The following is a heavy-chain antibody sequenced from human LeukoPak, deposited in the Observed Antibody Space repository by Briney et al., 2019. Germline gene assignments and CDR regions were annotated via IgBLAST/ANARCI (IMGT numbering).Heavy chain of an antibody. CDR1: GFTFSSYG. V-gene: IGHV3-30*03. Sequence: GGSLRLSCAASGFTFSSYGMHWVRQAPGKGLEWVAVISYDGSNKYYADSVKGRFTISRDNSKNTLYLQMNSLRAEDTAVYYCARSGVGATRIIMDVWGKGTTVTVSS. J-gene: IGHJ6*03. CDR2: ISYDGSNK. D-gene: IGHD1-26*01. CDR3: ARSGVGATRIIMDV.